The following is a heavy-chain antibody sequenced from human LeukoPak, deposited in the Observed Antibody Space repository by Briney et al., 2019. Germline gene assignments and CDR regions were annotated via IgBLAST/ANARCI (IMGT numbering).Heavy chain of an antibody. CDR3: ARDGGIIRFGGQDV. D-gene: IGHD3-16*01. Sequence: GGSPRLSCAASGSTFSSYWMSWVRQAPGKGLEWVANMNRDGSEKNYVDSIKGRFTISRDNAANSLYLQMNSLRVEDTAVYYCARDGGIIRFGGQDVWGQGTTVIVS. J-gene: IGHJ6*02. CDR2: MNRDGSEK. V-gene: IGHV3-7*01. CDR1: GSTFSSYW.